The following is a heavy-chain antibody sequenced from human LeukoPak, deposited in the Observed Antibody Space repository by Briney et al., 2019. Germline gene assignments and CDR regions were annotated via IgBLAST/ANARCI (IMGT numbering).Heavy chain of an antibody. V-gene: IGHV3-30*03. CDR1: GFTFSSYG. Sequence: GRSLRLSCAASGFTFSSYGMHWVRQAPGKGLEWVAVISYDGSNKYYADSVKGRFTISRDNSKNTLYLQMNSLRSEDTAVYYCASGTKSASWFDPWGQGTLVTVSS. CDR2: ISYDGSNK. CDR3: ASGTKSASWFDP. J-gene: IGHJ5*02. D-gene: IGHD1-26*01.